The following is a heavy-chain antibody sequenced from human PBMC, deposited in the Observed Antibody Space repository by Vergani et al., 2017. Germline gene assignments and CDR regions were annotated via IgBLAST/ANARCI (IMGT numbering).Heavy chain of an antibody. CDR2: INHSGST. Sequence: QVQLQQWGAGLLKPSETLSLTCAVYGGSFSGYYWSWIRQPPGKGLEWIGEINHSGSTNYNPSLKSRVTRSVDTSQNQFSLKLSSVTAADTAVYYCARASTRHYGDYARYYYYYMDVWSKGTTVTVSS. J-gene: IGHJ6*03. D-gene: IGHD4-17*01. V-gene: IGHV4-34*01. CDR1: GGSFSGYY. CDR3: ARASTRHYGDYARYYYYYMDV.